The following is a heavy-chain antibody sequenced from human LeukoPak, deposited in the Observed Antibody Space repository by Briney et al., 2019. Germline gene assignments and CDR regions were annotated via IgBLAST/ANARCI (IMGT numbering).Heavy chain of an antibody. CDR3: ARSSGWYRAFDI. CDR2: ISAYNGNT. V-gene: IGHV1-18*01. Sequence: ASVKVSCKASGYTFTSYGISWVRQAPGQGLEWMGWISAYNGNTNYAQKLQGRVTMTTDTSTSTAHMELRSLRSDDTAVYYCARSSGWYRAFDIWGQGTMVTVSS. J-gene: IGHJ3*02. D-gene: IGHD6-19*01. CDR1: GYTFTSYG.